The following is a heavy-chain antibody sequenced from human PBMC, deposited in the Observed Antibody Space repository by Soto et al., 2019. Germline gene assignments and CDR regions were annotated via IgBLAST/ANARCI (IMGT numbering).Heavy chain of an antibody. CDR2: IYPDDSET. CDR1: GHSFTNYW. V-gene: IGHV5-51*01. Sequence: GESLKISCKDSGHSFTNYWIVWVRQMPGKGLEWMGTIYPDDSETRSSPSFQGQVTISADKSINTAYLQWSSLKASDTAIYYCATTQSSATFKTYYYDMHVWGQGTTVTVSS. D-gene: IGHD3-16*01. CDR3: ATTQSSATFKTYYYDMHV. J-gene: IGHJ6*02.